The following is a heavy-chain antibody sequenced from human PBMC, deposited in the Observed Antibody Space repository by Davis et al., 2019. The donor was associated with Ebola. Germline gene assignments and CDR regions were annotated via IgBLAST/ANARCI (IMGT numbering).Heavy chain of an antibody. CDR2: IKQDGSEK. Sequence: GGSLRLSCAASGFTFSSYWMSWVRQAPGKGLEWVANIKQDGSEKYYVDSVKGRFTISRDNAKNSLYLQMNSLRAEDTAVYYCARDYDILTGYYPAYWGQGTLVTVSS. CDR3: ARDYDILTGYYPAY. V-gene: IGHV3-7*01. CDR1: GFTFSSYW. J-gene: IGHJ4*02. D-gene: IGHD3-9*01.